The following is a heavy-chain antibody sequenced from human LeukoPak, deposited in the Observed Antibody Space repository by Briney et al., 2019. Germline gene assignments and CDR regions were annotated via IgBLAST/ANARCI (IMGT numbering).Heavy chain of an antibody. CDR3: AGGAARRLYYYYYMDV. J-gene: IGHJ6*03. V-gene: IGHV4-4*09. CDR1: GGSISSYY. D-gene: IGHD6-6*01. Sequence: SETLSLTCTVSGGSISSYYWSWIRQPPGKGLKWIGYIYTSGSTNYNPSLKSRVTISVDTSKNQFSLKLSSVTAADTAVYYCAGGAARRLYYYYYMDVWGKGTTVTVSS. CDR2: IYTSGST.